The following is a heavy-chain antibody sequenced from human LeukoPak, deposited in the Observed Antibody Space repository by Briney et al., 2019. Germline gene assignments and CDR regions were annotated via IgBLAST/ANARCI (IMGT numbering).Heavy chain of an antibody. J-gene: IGHJ4*02. CDR3: ARLVRFGSGSHFNY. Sequence: KASGTLSLTCTVSGGSISSNSYYWGWIRQPPGKGLEWIGSIYYSESTYYNPSLKSRVTISVDTSKNQFSLKLTSVTAADTAVYYCARLVRFGSGSHFNYWGQGTLVTVSS. V-gene: IGHV4-39*07. CDR1: GGSISSNSYY. CDR2: IYYSEST. D-gene: IGHD3-10*01.